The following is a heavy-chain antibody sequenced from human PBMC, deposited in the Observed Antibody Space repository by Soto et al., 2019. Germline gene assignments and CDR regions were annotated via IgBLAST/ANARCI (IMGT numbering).Heavy chain of an antibody. CDR1: GFTFSSYG. V-gene: IGHV3-33*01. D-gene: IGHD6-13*01. CDR3: ARDPSTGIAAAGTFFDY. J-gene: IGHJ4*02. CDR2: IWYDGSNK. Sequence: GESLKISCAASGFTFSSYGMHWVRQAPGKGLEWVAVIWYDGSNKYYADSVKGRFTISRDNSKNTLYLQMNSLRAEDTAVYYCARDPSTGIAAAGTFFDYWAQGTLVTVSS.